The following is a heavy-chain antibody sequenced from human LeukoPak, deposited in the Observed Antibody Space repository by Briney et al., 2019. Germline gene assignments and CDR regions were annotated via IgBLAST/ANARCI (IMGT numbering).Heavy chain of an antibody. V-gene: IGHV4-61*10. Sequence: SETLSLTCTVSGGSICSGSYYWSWIRQPAGKGLEWIGYIYYSGSTNYNPSLKSRVTISVDTSKNQFSLKLRSVTAADTDVYYCARDTGMAKFMDVWGKGTTVTVSS. CDR2: IYYSGST. CDR3: ARDTGMAKFMDV. J-gene: IGHJ6*03. D-gene: IGHD5-18*01. CDR1: GGSICSGSYY.